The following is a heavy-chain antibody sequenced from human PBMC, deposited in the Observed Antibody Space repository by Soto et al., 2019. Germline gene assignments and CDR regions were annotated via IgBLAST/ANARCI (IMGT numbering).Heavy chain of an antibody. CDR1: GGSISSGGYY. CDR3: ARGYYGDYAYYYDSSGYYWFDP. J-gene: IGHJ5*02. V-gene: IGHV4-31*03. D-gene: IGHD3-22*01. Sequence: PSETLSLTCTVSGGSISSGGYYWSWIRQHPGKGLEWIGYIYYSGSTYYNPSLKSRVTISVDTSKNQFSLKLSSVTAADTAVYYCARGYYGDYAYYYDSSGYYWFDPWGQGTLVTVS. CDR2: IYYSGST.